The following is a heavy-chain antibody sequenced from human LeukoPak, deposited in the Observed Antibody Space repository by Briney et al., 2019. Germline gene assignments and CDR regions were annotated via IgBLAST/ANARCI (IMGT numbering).Heavy chain of an antibody. D-gene: IGHD6-19*01. CDR2: IHYTGIT. Sequence: SETLSLTCTVSGGSISSSSYFWNWIRQPPGKGLEWIGYIHYTGITNYNPSLKSRVTISVDPSKNQFSLKLSSVTAADTAVYFCARGVPGSVDYFDYWGQGTLVTVSS. CDR3: ARGVPGSVDYFDY. V-gene: IGHV4-61*01. J-gene: IGHJ4*02. CDR1: GGSISSSSYF.